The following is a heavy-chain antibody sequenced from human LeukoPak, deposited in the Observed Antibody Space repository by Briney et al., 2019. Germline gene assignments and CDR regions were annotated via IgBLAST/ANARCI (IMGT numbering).Heavy chain of an antibody. CDR3: ATYYDSSGYYSLYYFDY. CDR2: IYYTGST. Sequence: PSETLSLTCTVSGGSISSSSYYWGWIRQPPGKGLEWIGNIYYTGSTYYNPSLKSRVTISVDTSKNQFSLKLSSVTAADTAVYYRATYYDSSGYYSLYYFDYWGQGTLVTVSS. J-gene: IGHJ4*02. V-gene: IGHV4-39*01. D-gene: IGHD3-22*01. CDR1: GGSISSSSYY.